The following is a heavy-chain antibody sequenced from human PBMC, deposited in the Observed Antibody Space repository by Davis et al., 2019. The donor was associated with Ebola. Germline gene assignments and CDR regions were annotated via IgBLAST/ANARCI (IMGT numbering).Heavy chain of an antibody. J-gene: IGHJ5*02. CDR1: GYTFTSYA. Sequence: AASVKVSCKASGYTFTSYAMHWVRQAPGQRLEWMGWINAGNGNTKYSQKFQGRVTITRDTSASTAYMELSSLRSEDTAVYYCARAPNNWNYGLRGWFDPWGQGTLVTVSS. V-gene: IGHV1-3*01. CDR2: INAGNGNT. CDR3: ARAPNNWNYGLRGWFDP. D-gene: IGHD1-7*01.